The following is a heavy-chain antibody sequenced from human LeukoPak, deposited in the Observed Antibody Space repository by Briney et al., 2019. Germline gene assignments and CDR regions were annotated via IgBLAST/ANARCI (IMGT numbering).Heavy chain of an antibody. D-gene: IGHD5-18*01. CDR2: INPSGGST. CDR1: GYTFTAHY. Sequence: ASVKVSCKASGYTFTAHYIHWVRQAPGQGLEWMGIINPSGGSTSYAQKFQGRVTMTRDTSTSTVYMELSSLRSEDTAVYYCATAYNYGRDAFDIWGQGTTVTVSS. V-gene: IGHV1-46*01. CDR3: ATAYNYGRDAFDI. J-gene: IGHJ3*02.